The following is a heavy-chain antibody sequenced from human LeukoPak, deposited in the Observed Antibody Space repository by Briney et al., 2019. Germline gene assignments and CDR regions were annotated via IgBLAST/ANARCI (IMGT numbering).Heavy chain of an antibody. CDR1: GGSISSGGYS. Sequence: PSETLSLTCAVSGGSISSGGYSWSWIRQPPGKGLEWIGYIYHSGSTYYNPSLKRRVTMSVDTSKNQFSLKLSSVTAADTAVYYCARGFGYSYGSDFDYWGQGTLVTV. CDR2: IYHSGST. V-gene: IGHV4-30-2*01. CDR3: ARGFGYSYGSDFDY. J-gene: IGHJ4*02. D-gene: IGHD5-18*01.